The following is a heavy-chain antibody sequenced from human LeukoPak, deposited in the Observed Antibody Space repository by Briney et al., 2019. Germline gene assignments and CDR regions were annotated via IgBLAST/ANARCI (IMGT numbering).Heavy chain of an antibody. CDR3: ARVRAVTMNWFDP. CDR2: ISAYNGNT. J-gene: IGHJ5*02. CDR1: GYTFTSYG. V-gene: IGHV1-18*01. D-gene: IGHD4-17*01. Sequence: ASVKVSCKASGYTFTSYGISWVRQAPGQGLEWMGWISAYNGNTNYAQKLQGRVTMTTDTSTRTAYTELRSLRSDDTAVYYCARVRAVTMNWFDPWGQGTLVTVSS.